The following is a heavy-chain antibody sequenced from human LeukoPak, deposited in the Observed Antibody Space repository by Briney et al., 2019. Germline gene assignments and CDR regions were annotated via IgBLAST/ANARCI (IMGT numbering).Heavy chain of an antibody. V-gene: IGHV4-30-4*07. D-gene: IGHD6-19*01. Sequence: SETLSLTCTVPGVSLSRGGYSWTWIRQPPRKGLEWIGDIYHTGNTNYNPSLKSRFTISVDASKNQVSLRLTSVTAADTAVYYCARGRYSSGWYKEKTWFDPWGQGILVTVSS. CDR2: IYHTGNT. CDR1: GVSLSRGGYS. CDR3: ARGRYSSGWYKEKTWFDP. J-gene: IGHJ5*02.